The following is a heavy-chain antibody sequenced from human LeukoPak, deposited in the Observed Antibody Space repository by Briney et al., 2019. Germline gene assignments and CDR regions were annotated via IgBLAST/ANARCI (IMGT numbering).Heavy chain of an antibody. CDR2: IYYSGST. CDR3: ATDYGDFPGWFDP. D-gene: IGHD4-17*01. Sequence: SETLSLTCTVSGGSISSSSYYWSWIRQPPGKGLEWIGYIYYSGSTYYNPSLKSRVTISVDTSKNQFSLRLSSVTAADTAVYYCATDYGDFPGWFDPWGQGTLVTVSS. V-gene: IGHV4-30-4*08. CDR1: GGSISSSSYY. J-gene: IGHJ5*02.